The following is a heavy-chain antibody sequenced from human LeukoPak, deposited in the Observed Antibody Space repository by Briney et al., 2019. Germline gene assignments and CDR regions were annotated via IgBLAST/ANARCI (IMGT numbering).Heavy chain of an antibody. Sequence: SETLSLTCAVYGGSFSGYYWSWIRQPPGKGLEWIGEINHSGSTNYNPSLKSRVTISVDTSKNQFSLKLSSVTAADTAVYYCARRGGGTGRYSSSWRNYYYYYMDVWGKGATVTISS. CDR2: INHSGST. D-gene: IGHD6-13*01. V-gene: IGHV4-34*01. J-gene: IGHJ6*03. CDR1: GGSFSGYY. CDR3: ARRGGGTGRYSSSWRNYYYYYMDV.